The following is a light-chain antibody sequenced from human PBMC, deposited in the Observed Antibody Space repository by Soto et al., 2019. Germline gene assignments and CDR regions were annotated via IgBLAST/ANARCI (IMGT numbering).Light chain of an antibody. Sequence: QSALAQPASVSGSPGQSITISCTGTSSDVGAYDFVSWYQQHPDKAPKLMIYEVSNRPSGVSYRFSGSKSVNTATLTISGLQAEEEADSYSTSYTPISIRVFRTGKMVSV. CDR2: EVS. CDR1: SSDVGAYDF. J-gene: IGLJ1*01. CDR3: TSYTPISIRV. V-gene: IGLV2-14*03.